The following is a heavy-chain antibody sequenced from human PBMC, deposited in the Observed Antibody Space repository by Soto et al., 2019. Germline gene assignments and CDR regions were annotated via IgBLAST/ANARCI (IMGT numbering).Heavy chain of an antibody. CDR1: GYTFTSYY. CDR2: IDPRGGNT. CDR3: ARDWIAAAGSISNSLVFRLLDGMDV. Sequence: ASVKVSCKASGYTFTSYYMYWVRQAPGQGLEWMGIIDPRGGNTSYAQDFQGRVTMTGDTSTSTVYMELSSLRPEDTAVYYCARDWIAAAGSISNSLVFRLLDGMDVWGQGTTVRASS. V-gene: IGHV1-46*01. J-gene: IGHJ6*02. D-gene: IGHD6-13*01.